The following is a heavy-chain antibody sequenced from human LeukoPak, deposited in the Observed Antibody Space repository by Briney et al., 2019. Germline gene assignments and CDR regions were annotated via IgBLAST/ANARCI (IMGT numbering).Heavy chain of an antibody. D-gene: IGHD4-17*01. CDR3: ARASTTVPNLLDY. J-gene: IGHJ4*02. CDR2: INGDGTST. Sequence: GGSLKLSCAASGFTFSTYWMHWVRQAPGKGLLWVSRINGDGTSTKYADSVKGRFTISRDNARHTLYLQMNSLRAEDTAVYYCARASTTVPNLLDYWGQGTLVTVSS. CDR1: GFTFSTYW. V-gene: IGHV3-74*03.